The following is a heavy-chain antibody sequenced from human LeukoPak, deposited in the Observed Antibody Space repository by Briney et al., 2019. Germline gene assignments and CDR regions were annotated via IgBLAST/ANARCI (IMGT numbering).Heavy chain of an antibody. CDR2: INPNSGGT. Sequence: GASVKVSCKASGYTFTGYYMHWVRQAPGQGLEWMGWINPNSGGTNYAQYFQGRVTMTRDTSITTAYMELSSLRSEDTAVYYCARALDYDFWSGYVWGQGTLVTVSS. V-gene: IGHV1-2*02. J-gene: IGHJ4*02. CDR1: GYTFTGYY. CDR3: ARALDYDFWSGYV. D-gene: IGHD3-3*01.